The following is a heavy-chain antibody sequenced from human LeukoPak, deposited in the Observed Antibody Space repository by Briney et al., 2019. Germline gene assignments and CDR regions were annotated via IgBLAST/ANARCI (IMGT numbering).Heavy chain of an antibody. D-gene: IGHD4-17*01. CDR3: ASYDTLYYGDYVGRAFDI. J-gene: IGHJ3*02. CDR1: GFTFSSYG. CDR2: IWYDGSNK. V-gene: IGHV3-33*01. Sequence: PGRSLRLSCAASGFTFSSYGMHWVRQAPGKGLEWVAVIWYDGSNKYYADSVKGRFTISRDNSKNTLYLQMNSLRAEDTAVYYCASYDTLYYGDYVGRAFDIWGQGTMVTVSS.